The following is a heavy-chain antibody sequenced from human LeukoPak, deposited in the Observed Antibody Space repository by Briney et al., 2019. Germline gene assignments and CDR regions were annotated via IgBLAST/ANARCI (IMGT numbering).Heavy chain of an antibody. Sequence: GGSLRLSCAASGFTFSSYGMHWVRQAPGKGLEWVAVISYDGSNKFYADSVKGRSTISRDNAKNSLYLQMNSLRAEDTAVYYCAELGITRIGGVWGKGTTVTISS. CDR1: GFTFSSYG. CDR2: ISYDGSNK. J-gene: IGHJ6*04. V-gene: IGHV3-30*18. D-gene: IGHD3-10*01. CDR3: AELGITRIGGV.